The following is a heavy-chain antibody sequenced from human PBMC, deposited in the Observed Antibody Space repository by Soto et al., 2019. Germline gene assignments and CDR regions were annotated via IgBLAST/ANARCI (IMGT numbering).Heavy chain of an antibody. D-gene: IGHD6-19*01. CDR3: ARAVAVPADFDY. CDR2: INAGNGNT. V-gene: IGHV1-3*05. Sequence: QVQLVQSGAEEKKPGASVKVSCKASGYTFTTYAMHWVRQAPGQRLEWMGGINAGNGNTKYSQKIQGRVTITRDTSASTAYMELSSLRSEDTAVYYCARAVAVPADFDYWGQGPLVTVSS. CDR1: GYTFTTYA. J-gene: IGHJ4*02.